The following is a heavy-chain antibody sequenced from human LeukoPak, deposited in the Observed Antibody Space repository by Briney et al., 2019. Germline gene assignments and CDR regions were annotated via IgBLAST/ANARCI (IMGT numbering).Heavy chain of an antibody. CDR2: IYSGGST. CDR3: AREQRGYGDYELEGEDY. J-gene: IGHJ4*02. Sequence: GGSLTLSCAASGFTVSSNYMSWVRQAPGKGMEWVSVIYSGGSTYYADSVKGRCTISRDNSKNTLYLQMNSLRAEDTAVDYWAREQRGYGDYELEGEDYWGQGTLVTVSS. D-gene: IGHD4-17*01. CDR1: GFTVSSNY. V-gene: IGHV3-66*01.